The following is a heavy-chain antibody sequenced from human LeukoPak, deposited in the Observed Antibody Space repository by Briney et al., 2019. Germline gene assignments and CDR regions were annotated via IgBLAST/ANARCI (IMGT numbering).Heavy chain of an antibody. J-gene: IGHJ4*02. D-gene: IGHD2-15*01. Sequence: ASVKVSCKASGYTFTKYYMHWVRQAPGQGLEWMGMINPSGASTNYEQKFQGRVTMTRDTSTNTVYMEVSSLRAEDTAVYYCAREVGYCTGGSCPVYWGQGTRVTVSS. CDR1: GYTFTKYY. V-gene: IGHV1-46*01. CDR3: AREVGYCTGGSCPVY. CDR2: INPSGAST.